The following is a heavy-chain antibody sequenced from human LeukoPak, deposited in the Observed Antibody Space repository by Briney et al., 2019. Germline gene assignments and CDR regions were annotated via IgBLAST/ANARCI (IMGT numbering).Heavy chain of an antibody. CDR3: ARRRHCTSGSCEDFDY. CDR2: IYPGDSDT. J-gene: IGHJ4*02. CDR1: GYSFPIYW. D-gene: IGHD2-15*01. Sequence: GESLKISCKGSGYSFPIYWIGWVRQMPGKGLEWMGTIYPGDSDTRYSPSFQGQVTISADKSISTAYLQWSSLKASDTAMYYCARRRHCTSGSCEDFDYWGQGTLVTVSS. V-gene: IGHV5-51*01.